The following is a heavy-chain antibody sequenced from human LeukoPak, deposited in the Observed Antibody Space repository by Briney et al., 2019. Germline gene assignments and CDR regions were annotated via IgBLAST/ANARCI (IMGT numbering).Heavy chain of an antibody. Sequence: GGSLRPSCAASGFTVITNDMTWVRQAPGKGLEWVSVLYSDGNTKYADSVQGRFTISRDNSKNTLYLEMNSLSPDDTAVYYCARGVEPLAANTLAYWGQGTLVTVSS. CDR3: ARGVEPLAANTLAY. CDR1: GFTVITND. CDR2: LYSDGNT. D-gene: IGHD1-14*01. V-gene: IGHV3-53*01. J-gene: IGHJ4*02.